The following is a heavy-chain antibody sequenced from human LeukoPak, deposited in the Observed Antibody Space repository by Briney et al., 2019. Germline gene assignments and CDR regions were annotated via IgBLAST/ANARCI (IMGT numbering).Heavy chain of an antibody. CDR2: INPNSGGT. CDR3: ALIYQLLSGPFDY. V-gene: IGHV1-2*02. CDR1: GYTFTGYY. D-gene: IGHD2-2*01. J-gene: IGHJ4*02. Sequence: GASVKVSCKASGYTFTGYYMRWVRQAPGQGLEWMGWINPNSGGTNYAQKFQGRVTMTRDTSISTAYMELSRLRSDDTAVYYCALIYQLLSGPFDYWGQGTLVTVSS.